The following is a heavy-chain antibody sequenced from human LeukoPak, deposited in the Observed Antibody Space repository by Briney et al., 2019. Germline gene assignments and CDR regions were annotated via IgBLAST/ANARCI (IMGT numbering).Heavy chain of an antibody. J-gene: IGHJ4*02. Sequence: SETLSLTCTVSGGSISSYYWSWIRQPAGKGLEWIGCIYTSGSTNYNPSLKSRVTMSVDTSKNQFSLKLSSVTAADTAVYYCARVSDYGDYEDYWGQGTLVTVSS. D-gene: IGHD4-17*01. CDR2: IYTSGST. CDR1: GGSISSYY. CDR3: ARVSDYGDYEDY. V-gene: IGHV4-4*07.